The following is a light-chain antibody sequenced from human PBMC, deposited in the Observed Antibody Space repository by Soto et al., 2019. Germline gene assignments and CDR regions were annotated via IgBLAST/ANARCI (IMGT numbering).Light chain of an antibody. Sequence: AIQMTQSPSSLSASVGDRVTITCRASLGIRNDLGWYRQKPGKAPKLLIYAASNLQTGVPSRFSGSGSGTDFTLTISSLQPEDFATYYCLQDHNFPPTFGGGTKVEIK. CDR3: LQDHNFPPT. J-gene: IGKJ4*01. CDR1: LGIRND. CDR2: AAS. V-gene: IGKV1-6*01.